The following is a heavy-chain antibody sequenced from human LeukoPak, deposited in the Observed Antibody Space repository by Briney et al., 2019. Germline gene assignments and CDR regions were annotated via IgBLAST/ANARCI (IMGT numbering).Heavy chain of an antibody. J-gene: IGHJ3*02. CDR2: IYTSGST. CDR3: ARVAYYYDSSGYYDAFDI. V-gene: IGHV4-61*02. D-gene: IGHD3-22*01. CDR1: GGSISSGSYY. Sequence: SETLYLTCTVSGGSISSGSYYWSWIRQPAGKGLEWIGRIYTSGSTNYNPSLKSRVTISVDTSKNQFSLKLSSVTAADTAVYYCARVAYYYDSSGYYDAFDIWGQGTMVTVSS.